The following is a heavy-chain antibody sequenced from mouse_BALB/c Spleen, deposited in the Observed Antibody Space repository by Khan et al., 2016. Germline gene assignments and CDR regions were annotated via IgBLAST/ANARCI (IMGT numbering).Heavy chain of an antibody. CDR2: IYPGCGDT. V-gene: IGHV1-87*01. J-gene: IGHJ2*01. Sequence: QVQLQQSGAELARPGASVKLSCKASGYTFTSYWMQWVKQRPGQGLEWVGPIYPGCGDTRHTQKVKGKAKLTAGESSRTAYLQLRRLAHEESAVSYCARGYFDSNYFDDWEQGATLTVS. CDR1: GYTFTSYW. CDR3: ARGYFDSNYFDD. D-gene: IGHD1-1*01.